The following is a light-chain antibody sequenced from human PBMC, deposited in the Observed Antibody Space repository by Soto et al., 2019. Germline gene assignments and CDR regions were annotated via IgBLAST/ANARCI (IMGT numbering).Light chain of an antibody. V-gene: IGLV4-69*01. CDR2: LNSDGSH. Sequence: QLVLTQSPSVSASLGASVKFTCTLTSGHSNYAIAWHQQQPEKGPRYLMKLNSDGSHSKGDGIPDRFSGSSSGTERYLTISSLQSEDEADYYCQTWNTGFWVSGGGTKLTVL. J-gene: IGLJ3*02. CDR3: QTWNTGFWV. CDR1: SGHSNYA.